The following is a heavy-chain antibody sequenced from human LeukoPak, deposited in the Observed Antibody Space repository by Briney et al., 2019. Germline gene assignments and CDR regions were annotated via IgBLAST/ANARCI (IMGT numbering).Heavy chain of an antibody. J-gene: IGHJ5*02. CDR3: AKGGHSSGWFNWFDP. CDR1: GGSLNSYY. D-gene: IGHD6-19*01. Sequence: SETLSLTCTVSGGSLNSYYWNWIRQSPGKGLEWIGYVFYTGSTNYNPSLKSRVTISADMSKNLFSLKLKSVTAADTAIYYCAKGGHSSGWFNWFDPWGQGALVIVSS. V-gene: IGHV4-59*01. CDR2: VFYTGST.